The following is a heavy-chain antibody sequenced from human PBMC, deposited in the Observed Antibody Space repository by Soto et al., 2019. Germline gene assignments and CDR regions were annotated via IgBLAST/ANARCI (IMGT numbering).Heavy chain of an antibody. CDR2: INHSGST. D-gene: IGHD5-12*01. CDR3: ARRGLDIVATIGYFDY. J-gene: IGHJ4*02. V-gene: IGHV4-34*01. Sequence: PSETLSLTCAVYGGSFSGYYWSWIRQPPGKGLEWIGEINHSGSTNYNPSLKSRVTISVDTSKNQFSLKLSSVTAADTAVYYCARRGLDIVATIGYFDYWGQGTLVTVSS. CDR1: GGSFSGYY.